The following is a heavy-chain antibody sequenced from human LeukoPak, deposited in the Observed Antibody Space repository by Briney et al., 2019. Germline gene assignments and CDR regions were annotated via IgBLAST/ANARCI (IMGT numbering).Heavy chain of an antibody. CDR2: INHSGST. CDR3: ARTVDTAMVPNWFDP. J-gene: IGHJ5*02. V-gene: IGHV4-34*01. D-gene: IGHD5-18*01. CDR1: GGSFSGYY. Sequence: SETLSLTCAVYGGSFSGYYWSWIRQPPGKGLEWIGEINHSGSTNYNPSLKSRVTISVDTSKNQFSLKLSSVTAADTAVYYCARTVDTAMVPNWFDPWGQGTLVTVSS.